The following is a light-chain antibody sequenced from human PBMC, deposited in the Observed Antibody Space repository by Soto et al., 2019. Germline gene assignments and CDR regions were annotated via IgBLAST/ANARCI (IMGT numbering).Light chain of an antibody. CDR3: QQYDNWPYT. V-gene: IGKV3-15*01. J-gene: IGKJ2*01. CDR1: QSVSSN. CDR2: GAS. Sequence: EIVMTQSPATLSVSPGERATLSCRASQSVSSNLAWYLQKPGQAPGLLMYGASTRATGMPARFSGSGSGTEFTLTISSLQSEDFAVYYCQQYDNWPYTFGQGTKLEIK.